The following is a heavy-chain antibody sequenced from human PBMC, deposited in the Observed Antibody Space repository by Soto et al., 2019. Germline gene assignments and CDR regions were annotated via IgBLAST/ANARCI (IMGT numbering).Heavy chain of an antibody. Sequence: SETLSLTFAVYGGSFSGYCWSWIRQPPGKGLEWIWEINHSGRTNYNPSLKSRVTISVETSKSQLSLKLSSVTDADTAVYYCASRRKYYDFWSGYSNPRYYFHXWGQGTLLTVSX. CDR1: GGSFSGYC. V-gene: IGHV4-34*01. CDR3: ASRRKYYDFWSGYSNPRYYFHX. J-gene: IGHJ4*02. D-gene: IGHD3-3*01. CDR2: INHSGRT.